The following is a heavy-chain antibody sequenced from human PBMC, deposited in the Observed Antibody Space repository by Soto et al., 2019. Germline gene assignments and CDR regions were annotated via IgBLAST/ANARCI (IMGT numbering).Heavy chain of an antibody. CDR2: INPSGGST. Sequence: ASVKVSCKASGYTFTSYYMHWVRQAPGQGLEWMGIINPSGGSTSYAQKFQGRVTMTRDTSTSTVYMELSSLRSEDTAVYYCAINILNLIGVVIGWGQGTLVTVSS. D-gene: IGHD3-3*01. CDR1: GYTFTSYY. V-gene: IGHV1-46*03. CDR3: AINILNLIGVVIG. J-gene: IGHJ4*02.